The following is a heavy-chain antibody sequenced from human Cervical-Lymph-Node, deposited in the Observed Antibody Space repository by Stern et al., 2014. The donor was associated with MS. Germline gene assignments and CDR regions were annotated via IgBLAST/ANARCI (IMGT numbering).Heavy chain of an antibody. J-gene: IGHJ6*02. CDR3: ARQSSTGAAGYDYYAMDV. V-gene: IGHV5-51*01. D-gene: IGHD6-13*01. CDR2: IFPGDSDT. Sequence: EVQLVESGAEVKKPGESLKISCKGSGYSFSTYWVGWVRQMPGKGLEWMGIIFPGDSDTRYSPSLQGQITISADKSISTAYLQWSSLKASDTAMYYCARQSSTGAAGYDYYAMDVWGQGTTVTVSS. CDR1: GYSFSTYW.